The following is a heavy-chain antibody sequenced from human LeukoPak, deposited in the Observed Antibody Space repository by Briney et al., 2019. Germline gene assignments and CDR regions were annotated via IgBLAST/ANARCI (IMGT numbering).Heavy chain of an antibody. J-gene: IGHJ6*02. V-gene: IGHV3-74*01. Sequence: GSLRLSCAASGFTFSSCWMHWVRQAPGKGLVWVSRINSDGSSTSYADSVKGRFTISRDNAKNTLYLQMNSLRAEDTAVYYCARIDTGNYYYYGMDVWGQGTTVTVSS. CDR3: ARIDTGNYYYYGMDV. CDR2: INSDGSST. D-gene: IGHD5-18*01. CDR1: GFTFSSCW.